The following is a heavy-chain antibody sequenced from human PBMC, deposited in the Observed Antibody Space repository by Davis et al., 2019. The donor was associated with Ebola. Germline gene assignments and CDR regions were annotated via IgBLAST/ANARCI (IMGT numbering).Heavy chain of an antibody. CDR2: ISSDGSRE. Sequence: PGGSLRLSCAASGFPFSSHGIHWVRQAPGKGLEWVTIISSDGSREVYADSVKGRFSISRDNSKNTLYLQMNALTSDDTAVYFCGRGFGPDFDCYIIDHWGHGTLVAVSS. D-gene: IGHD3-9*01. J-gene: IGHJ4*01. V-gene: IGHV3-33*01. CDR1: GFPFSSHG. CDR3: GRGFGPDFDCYIIDH.